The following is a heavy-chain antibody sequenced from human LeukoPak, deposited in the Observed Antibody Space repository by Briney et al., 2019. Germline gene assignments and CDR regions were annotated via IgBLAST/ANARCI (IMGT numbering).Heavy chain of an antibody. CDR1: GYTFTSYY. CDR2: INPSGGST. Sequence: RASVKVSCKASGYTFTSYYMHWVRQAPGQGLEWMGIINPSGGSTSYAQKFQGRVTMTRDTSTSTVYMELSSLRSEDTAVYYCARAMSSSWLTRGHSYAFDIWGQGTMVTVSS. CDR3: ARAMSSSWLTRGHSYAFDI. J-gene: IGHJ3*02. V-gene: IGHV1-46*01. D-gene: IGHD6-13*01.